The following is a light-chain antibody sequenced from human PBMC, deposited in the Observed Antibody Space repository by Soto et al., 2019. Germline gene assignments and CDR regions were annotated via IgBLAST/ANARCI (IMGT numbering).Light chain of an antibody. V-gene: IGLV2-14*01. J-gene: IGLJ1*01. Sequence: QSALTQPASVSGSPGPSITISCTGTSRDVGAYDYFSWYQQHPGKAPKLMIYEVTNRPSGVSNRFSGSKSVNTASLTISGLQAEDEADYYCSSYTSSYTHVFGIGTKLTV. CDR1: SRDVGAYDY. CDR3: SSYTSSYTHV. CDR2: EVT.